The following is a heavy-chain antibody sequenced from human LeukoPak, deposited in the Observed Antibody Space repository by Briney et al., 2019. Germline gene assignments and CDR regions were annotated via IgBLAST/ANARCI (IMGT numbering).Heavy chain of an antibody. V-gene: IGHV3-48*02. Sequence: PGGSLRLSCAASGFTFSSYSMNWVRQAPGKGLEWVSYISSSRSIIHYADSVKGRFTISRDNAKNSLYLQMNSLRDEDTAVYYCAKDLGGGGRDFDCWGQGTLVTVSS. CDR2: ISSSRSII. CDR1: GFTFSSYS. J-gene: IGHJ4*02. CDR3: AKDLGGGGRDFDC. D-gene: IGHD2-15*01.